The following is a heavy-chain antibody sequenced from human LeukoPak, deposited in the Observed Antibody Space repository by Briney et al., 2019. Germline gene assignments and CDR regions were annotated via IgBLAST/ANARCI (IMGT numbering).Heavy chain of an antibody. V-gene: IGHV3-30-3*01. Sequence: GGSLRLSCAASGFTFSSYAMHWVRQASGKGLEWVAVISYDGSNKYYADSVKGRFTISRDNSKNTLYLQMNSLRAEDTAVYYCARDLSSSGLDYWGQGTLVTVSS. CDR3: ARDLSSSGLDY. CDR2: ISYDGSNK. CDR1: GFTFSSYA. J-gene: IGHJ4*02. D-gene: IGHD6-19*01.